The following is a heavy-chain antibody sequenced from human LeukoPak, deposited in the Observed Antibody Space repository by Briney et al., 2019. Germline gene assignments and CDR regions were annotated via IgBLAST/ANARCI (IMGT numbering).Heavy chain of an antibody. J-gene: IGHJ3*02. D-gene: IGHD3-22*01. V-gene: IGHV3-48*01. CDR3: ARDSGYPRAHGFDI. Sequence: PGGSLRLSCAASGFTFSSYSMNWVHQAPGKGLEWVSYITTSSSSIYYADSVKGRFTTSRDNDKNSLYLQMNSLRAEDTAVYYCARDSGYPRAHGFDIWGQGTMVTVSS. CDR1: GFTFSSYS. CDR2: ITTSSSSI.